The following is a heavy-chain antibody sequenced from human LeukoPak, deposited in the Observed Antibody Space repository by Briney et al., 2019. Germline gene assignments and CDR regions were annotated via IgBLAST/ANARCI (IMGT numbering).Heavy chain of an antibody. V-gene: IGHV3-48*03. Sequence: GGSLRLSCAASGFTFSSYEMNWVRQAPGKGLEWVSYIIGSGSTIYYADSVKGRFTISRDNAKNSLYLQMNSLRAEDTAVYYCASLHKYYYDSSGYSFGAFDIWGQGTMVTVSS. CDR2: IIGSGSTI. CDR3: ASLHKYYYDSSGYSFGAFDI. D-gene: IGHD3-22*01. J-gene: IGHJ3*02. CDR1: GFTFSSYE.